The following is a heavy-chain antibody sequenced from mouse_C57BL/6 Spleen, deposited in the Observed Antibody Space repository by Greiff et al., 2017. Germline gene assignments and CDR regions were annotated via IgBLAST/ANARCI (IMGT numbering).Heavy chain of an antibody. Sequence: VQLQQSGAELVRPGASVKLSCTASGFNIKDDYMHWVKQRPEQGLEWIGWIDPENGDTEYASKFQGKATITADTSSNTAYLQLSSLTSEDTAVYYCIHYDYDCAWVAYWGQGTLVTVSA. CDR3: IHYDYDCAWVAY. V-gene: IGHV14-4*01. D-gene: IGHD2-4*01. J-gene: IGHJ3*01. CDR1: GFNIKDDY. CDR2: IDPENGDT.